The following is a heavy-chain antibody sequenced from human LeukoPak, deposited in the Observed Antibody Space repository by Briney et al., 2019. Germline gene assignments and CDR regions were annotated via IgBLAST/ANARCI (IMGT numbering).Heavy chain of an antibody. J-gene: IGHJ4*02. Sequence: ASVKVSCKASGYNFGAYYISWVRQAPGQGLEWMGWISGYNGVTYYVQQFQGRITMTVDTSTTTAYMELKSLISDDTAVYYCARTHDFWSARKGDYFDPWGQGTLVTVSS. CDR2: ISGYNGVT. CDR1: GYNFGAYY. D-gene: IGHD3-3*01. V-gene: IGHV1-18*01. CDR3: ARTHDFWSARKGDYFDP.